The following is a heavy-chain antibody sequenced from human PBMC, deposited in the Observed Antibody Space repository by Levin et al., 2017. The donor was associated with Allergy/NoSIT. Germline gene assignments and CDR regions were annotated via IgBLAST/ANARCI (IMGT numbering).Heavy chain of an antibody. CDR2: IYPGDSDT. Sequence: KVSCKGSGYSFTTYWIGWVRQMPGKGLEWMGIIYPGDSDTRYSPSFQGQVTISADKSISTAYLQWSSLKASDTAMYYCASGIHSSGWYGSFDIWGQGTMVTVSS. V-gene: IGHV5-51*01. CDR1: GYSFTTYW. CDR3: ASGIHSSGWYGSFDI. D-gene: IGHD6-19*01. J-gene: IGHJ3*02.